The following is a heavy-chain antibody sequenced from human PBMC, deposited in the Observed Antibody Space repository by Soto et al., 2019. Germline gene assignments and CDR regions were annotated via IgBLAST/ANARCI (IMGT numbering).Heavy chain of an antibody. Sequence: ASVKVSCKASGYTFTSYVISWVRQAPGQGLEWMGWISAYNGNTNYAQKLQGRVTMTTDTSTSTAYMELRSLRSDDTAVYYCARRMTTVTTGGWFDPWGQGTLVTVSS. J-gene: IGHJ5*02. CDR3: ARRMTTVTTGGWFDP. CDR2: ISAYNGNT. D-gene: IGHD4-17*01. CDR1: GYTFTSYV. V-gene: IGHV1-18*01.